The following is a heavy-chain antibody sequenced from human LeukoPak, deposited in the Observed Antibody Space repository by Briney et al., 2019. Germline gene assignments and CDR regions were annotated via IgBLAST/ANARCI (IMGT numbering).Heavy chain of an antibody. V-gene: IGHV3-23*01. CDR1: GFRFNDYV. Sequence: GGSVSLSCAASGFRFNDYVMTWVRQAPGKGLEWVSAISNHDGSSTDYADSVKGRFTISRDNSKNMVYLQMNSLRAEDTALYYCVRRVGGTPESWGLGTLVTVSS. CDR2: ISNHDGSST. D-gene: IGHD1-26*01. CDR3: VRRVGGTPES. J-gene: IGHJ5*02.